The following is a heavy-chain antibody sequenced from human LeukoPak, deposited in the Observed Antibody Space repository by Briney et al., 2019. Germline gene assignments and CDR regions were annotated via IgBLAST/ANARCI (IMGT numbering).Heavy chain of an antibody. V-gene: IGHV4-59*01. CDR3: ARDRGFGSGWYRD. D-gene: IGHD6-19*01. Sequence: SETLSLTCTVSGASINSYYWNWIRQPPGKGLEWIGYIYYSGSTNYNPSLKSRVTISVDTSKNQFSLKLSSVTAADTAVYYCARDRGFGSGWYRDWGQGTLVTVSS. J-gene: IGHJ4*02. CDR1: GASINSYY. CDR2: IYYSGST.